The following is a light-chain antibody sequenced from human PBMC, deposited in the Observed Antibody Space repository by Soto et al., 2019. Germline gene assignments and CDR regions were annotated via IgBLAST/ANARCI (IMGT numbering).Light chain of an antibody. J-gene: IGKJ4*01. CDR1: QGIGNF. CDR3: QQYHSYPVT. CDR2: AAS. Sequence: DIQMTQFPSSLSASVGDTVTITCRASQGIGNFLAWFQQKPGKAPTSLIYAASTLQSGVPSKFSGSGSETDFTLTISSLQPEDSATYYCQQYHSYPVTFGGGTKVEIK. V-gene: IGKV1-16*02.